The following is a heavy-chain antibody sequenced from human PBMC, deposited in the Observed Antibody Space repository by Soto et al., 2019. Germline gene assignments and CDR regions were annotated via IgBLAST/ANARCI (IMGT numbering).Heavy chain of an antibody. V-gene: IGHV3-30*03. D-gene: IGHD3-10*01. J-gene: IGHJ4*02. Sequence: LRLSCAASGFTFSSYGMHWVRQAPGKGLEWVAVISYDGSNKYYADSVKGRFTISRDNSKNTLYLQMNSLRAEDTAVYYCARTYGSGSWYFDYWGQGTLVTVSS. CDR1: GFTFSSYG. CDR3: ARTYGSGSWYFDY. CDR2: ISYDGSNK.